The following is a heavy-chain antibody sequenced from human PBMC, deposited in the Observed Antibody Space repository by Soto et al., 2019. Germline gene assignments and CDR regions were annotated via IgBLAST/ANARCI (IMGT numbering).Heavy chain of an antibody. CDR1: GGSISSYY. V-gene: IGHV4-4*07. Sequence: SETLSLTCTVSGGSISSYYWSWIRQPAGKGLEWIGRIYTSGSTNYNPSLKSRVTMSVDTFKNQFSLKLSSVTAADTAVYYCARSNFWSGSPHFDYWGQGTLVTVSS. D-gene: IGHD3-3*01. CDR3: ARSNFWSGSPHFDY. J-gene: IGHJ4*02. CDR2: IYTSGST.